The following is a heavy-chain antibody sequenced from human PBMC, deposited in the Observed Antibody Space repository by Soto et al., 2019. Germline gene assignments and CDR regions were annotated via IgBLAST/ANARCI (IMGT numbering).Heavy chain of an antibody. Sequence: PSETLSLTCTVSGGSISGYYWSWIRQPPGKGLEWIGYIYYSGSTNYNPSLKSRVTISLDTSRDQFSLKLSSVTAADTAVYYCARGGLYCSTTSCYSDAFDIWGQGTMVTVSS. CDR3: ARGGLYCSTTSCYSDAFDI. CDR1: GGSISGYY. CDR2: IYYSGST. V-gene: IGHV4-59*01. J-gene: IGHJ3*02. D-gene: IGHD2-2*01.